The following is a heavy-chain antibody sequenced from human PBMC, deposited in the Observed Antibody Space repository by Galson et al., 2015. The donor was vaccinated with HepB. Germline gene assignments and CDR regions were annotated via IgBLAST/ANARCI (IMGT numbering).Heavy chain of an antibody. D-gene: IGHD6-19*01. CDR2: IYSGGST. CDR3: AREARSSSGFDY. J-gene: IGHJ4*02. Sequence: SLRLSCAASGFTVSSNYMSWVRQAPGKGLEWVSVIYSGGSTYYADSVKGRFTISRDNSKNTLYLQMNSLRAEDTAVYYCAREARSSSGFDYWGQGTLVTVSS. CDR1: GFTVSSNY. V-gene: IGHV3-53*01.